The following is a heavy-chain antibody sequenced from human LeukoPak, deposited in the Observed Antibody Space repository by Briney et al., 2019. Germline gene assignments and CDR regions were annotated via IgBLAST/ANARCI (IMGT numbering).Heavy chain of an antibody. V-gene: IGHV4-39*07. CDR3: ARGKFSGWDLYYFDY. J-gene: IGHJ4*02. D-gene: IGHD6-19*01. CDR1: GGSISSSSYY. CDR2: IYYSGST. Sequence: SETLPLTCTVSGGSISSSSYYWGWIRQPPGKGLEWIGSIYYSGSTYYNPSLKSRVTISVDTSKNQFSLKLSSVTAADTAVYYCARGKFSGWDLYYFDYWGQGTLVTVSS.